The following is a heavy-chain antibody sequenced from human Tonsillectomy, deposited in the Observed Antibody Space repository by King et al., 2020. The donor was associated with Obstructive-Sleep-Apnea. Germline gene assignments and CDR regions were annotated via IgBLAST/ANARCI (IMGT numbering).Heavy chain of an antibody. Sequence: VQSGGGLVKPGGSLRLSCAASGFPFSSYSMNWVRQAPGKGLEWVSSISSSSSYIYYADSVKGRFTISRDNAKNSLYLQMNSLRAEDTAVYYCASRSPLYYYDSSGYYTTWGQGTLVTVSS. V-gene: IGHV3-21*01. J-gene: IGHJ5*02. D-gene: IGHD3-22*01. CDR1: GFPFSSYS. CDR2: ISSSSSYI. CDR3: ASRSPLYYYDSSGYYTT.